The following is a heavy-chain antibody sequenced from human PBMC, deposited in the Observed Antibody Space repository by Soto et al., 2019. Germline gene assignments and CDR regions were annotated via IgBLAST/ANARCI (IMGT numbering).Heavy chain of an antibody. CDR1: GYSFTSYW. J-gene: IGHJ6*02. CDR2: IYPGDSDT. D-gene: IGHD4-17*01. Sequence: GESLKISCKGSGYSFTSYWIGRERQMPGKGLEWTGIIYPGDSDTRYSPSFQGQVTISADKSISTAYLQWSSLKASDTAMYYCARQGDYGDYAPYYYAMDLWGQGSPVTVS. V-gene: IGHV5-51*01. CDR3: ARQGDYGDYAPYYYAMDL.